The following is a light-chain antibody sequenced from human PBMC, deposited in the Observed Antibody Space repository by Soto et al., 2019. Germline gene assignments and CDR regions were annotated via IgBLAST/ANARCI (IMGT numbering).Light chain of an antibody. CDR3: QVWDSSSDHWV. J-gene: IGLJ3*02. CDR1: DFERKS. Sequence: SYELTQPPSVSVAPGQTARITCGGNDFERKSVHWYQQKPGQAPVLVVNDDYDRPSGIPERFSGSNSGNTATLTISEVEAGDEADYYCQVWDSSSDHWVFGGGTKVTVL. V-gene: IGLV3-21*02. CDR2: DDY.